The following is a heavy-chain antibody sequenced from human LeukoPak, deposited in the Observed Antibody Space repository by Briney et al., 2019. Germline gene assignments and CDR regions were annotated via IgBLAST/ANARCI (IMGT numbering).Heavy chain of an antibody. D-gene: IGHD1-1*01. CDR3: ARALHLELHSYFDS. CDR1: GGTFSSYA. V-gene: IGHV1-69*01. Sequence: ASVKVSCKASGGTFSSYAISWVRQAPGQGLEWMGGIIPIFGTANYAQKFQGRVTITADESTSTAYMELSSLRSEDTAVYYCARALHLELHSYFDSWGQGTLVTVSS. J-gene: IGHJ4*02. CDR2: IIPIFGTA.